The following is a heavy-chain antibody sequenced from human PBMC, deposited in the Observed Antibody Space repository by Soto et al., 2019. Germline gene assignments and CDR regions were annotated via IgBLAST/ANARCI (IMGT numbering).Heavy chain of an antibody. D-gene: IGHD2-2*01. CDR1: GLTFSSYG. Sequence: GGSLRLSFAASGLTFSSYGMHWVRKAPGKGPEWVAVIWYDGSNKYYADSVKGRFTISRDNSKNTLYLQMNSLRAEDTAVYYCARDDIVVIPAANLLYYYYYCMDGWGQGTTVTVAS. CDR2: IWYDGSNK. CDR3: ARDDIVVIPAANLLYYYYYCMDG. J-gene: IGHJ6*02. V-gene: IGHV3-33*01.